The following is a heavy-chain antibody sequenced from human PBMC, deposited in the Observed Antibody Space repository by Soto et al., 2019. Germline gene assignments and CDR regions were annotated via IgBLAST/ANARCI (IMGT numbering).Heavy chain of an antibody. CDR2: MIPIVGTA. Sequence: QVQLVQSGAEVKKPGSSVKVSCKASGGTFSSYSINWVREAPGQGLEWMGEMIPIVGTANYAQKIQGRVTITAAESMSAAYLALGSRSSYDSAVYGCARDGVRQWGGIDYGGQGSLATASS. CDR1: GGTFSSYS. CDR3: ARDGVRQWGGIDY. D-gene: IGHD6-19*01. V-gene: IGHV1-69*01. J-gene: IGHJ4*02.